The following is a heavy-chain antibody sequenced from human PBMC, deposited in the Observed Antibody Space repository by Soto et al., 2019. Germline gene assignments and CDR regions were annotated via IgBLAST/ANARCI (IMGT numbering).Heavy chain of an antibody. J-gene: IGHJ4*02. V-gene: IGHV2-5*01. CDR2: ISWNDDK. CDR1: GFSLSTSGVG. D-gene: IGHD3-10*01. CDR3: AHSNPDYYDSGSLAPFDY. Sequence: SGPTLVKPTQTLTLTCTFSGFSLSTSGVGVGWIRQPPGKALEWLALISWNDDKRYSPSLKSRLTITKDTSKNQVVLTVTNMDPVDTATYYCAHSNPDYYDSGSLAPFDYWGQGTLVTVSS.